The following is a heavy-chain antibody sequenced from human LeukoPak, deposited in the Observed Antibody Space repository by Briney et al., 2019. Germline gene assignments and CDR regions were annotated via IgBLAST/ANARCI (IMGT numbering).Heavy chain of an antibody. J-gene: IGHJ3*02. D-gene: IGHD3-9*01. V-gene: IGHV4-59*13. Sequence: SETLSLTCSVSGGSISSYSWTWIRQPPGKGLEWIGFIDYSGSSNYNPSLKSRVAISADPSTNHFSLNLTSVTAADTAVYFCARDHPVADWAPDIWGRGTMVTVSS. CDR3: ARDHPVADWAPDI. CDR2: IDYSGSS. CDR1: GGSISSYS.